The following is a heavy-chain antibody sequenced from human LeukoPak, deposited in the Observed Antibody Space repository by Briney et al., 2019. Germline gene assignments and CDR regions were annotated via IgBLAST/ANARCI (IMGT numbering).Heavy chain of an antibody. CDR1: GFTFSGYG. CDR2: IYGGGGVI. V-gene: IGHV3-23*03. D-gene: IGHD3-22*01. CDR3: AKDGLYYDGSTHIYYFDY. J-gene: IGHJ4*02. Sequence: GGSLRLSCAASGFTFSGYGMYWVRQAPRKGLEWVAGIYGGGGVIKYADSVKGRFTISRDNSKDTLYMQMNNLRVEDTARYYCAKDGLYYDGSTHIYYFDYWGQGTLVAVSS.